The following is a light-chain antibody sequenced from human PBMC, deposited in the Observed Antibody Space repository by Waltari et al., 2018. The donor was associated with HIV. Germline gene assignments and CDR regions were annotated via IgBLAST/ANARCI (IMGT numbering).Light chain of an antibody. V-gene: IGLV3-21*02. Sequence: SYVLTQPPSVSVAPGQTARITCAGSNIGGKSVHWHQQKPGQAPVLVVYDDSARPSGIPERFSGSNSGNTATLTISRVEAGDEVDYYCQVWDIHSDHVLFGGGTKLTVL. CDR3: QVWDIHSDHVL. CDR2: DDS. J-gene: IGLJ2*01. CDR1: NIGGKS.